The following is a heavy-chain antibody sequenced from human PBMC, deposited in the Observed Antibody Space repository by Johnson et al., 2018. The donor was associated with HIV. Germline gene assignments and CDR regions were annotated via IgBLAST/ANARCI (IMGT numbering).Heavy chain of an antibody. V-gene: IGHV3-30*02. CDR3: ANKPEQWLVADDAFDI. D-gene: IGHD6-19*01. CDR1: GFTFSSYG. CDR2: IRYDGSNK. J-gene: IGHJ3*02. Sequence: QVQLVESGGGVVQPGGSLRLSCAASGFTFSSYGMHWVRQAPGKGLEWVAFIRYDGSNKYYADSVKGRLPISRDNSKNTLYLQMNSLGAEDTAVYYCANKPEQWLVADDAFDIWGQGTMVTVSS.